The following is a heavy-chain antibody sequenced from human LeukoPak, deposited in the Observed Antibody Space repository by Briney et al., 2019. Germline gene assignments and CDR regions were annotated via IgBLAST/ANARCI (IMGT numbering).Heavy chain of an antibody. J-gene: IGHJ3*02. Sequence: SETLSLTCTVSGGSISSGSFYWSWIRQPAGKGLEWIGRIYTSGSTNYNPSLKSRVTISVDTSKNQFSLKLSSVTAADTAVYYCARVAGFAFDIWGQGTMVTVSS. D-gene: IGHD3-10*01. CDR3: ARVAGFAFDI. CDR1: GGSISSGSFY. V-gene: IGHV4-61*02. CDR2: IYTSGST.